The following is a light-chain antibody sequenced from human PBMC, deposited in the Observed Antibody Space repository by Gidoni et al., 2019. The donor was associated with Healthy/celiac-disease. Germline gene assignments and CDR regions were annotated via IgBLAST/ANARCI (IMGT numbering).Light chain of an antibody. Sequence: QSVLTQPPSVSGAPGQRVTISCTGSSSNIGAGYDVHWYQQLPGTAPNLLIYGNSNRPSGVPDRFSGSKSGTSASLAITGLQAEDEADYYCQSYDSSLSVGFGGGTKLTVL. V-gene: IGLV1-40*01. CDR3: QSYDSSLSVG. CDR1: SSNIGAGYD. CDR2: GNS. J-gene: IGLJ2*01.